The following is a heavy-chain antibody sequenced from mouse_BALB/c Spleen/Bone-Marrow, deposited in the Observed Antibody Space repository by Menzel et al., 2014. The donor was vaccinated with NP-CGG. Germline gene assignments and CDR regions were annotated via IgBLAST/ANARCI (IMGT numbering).Heavy chain of an antibody. CDR2: ISNGGGST. D-gene: IGHD1-1*01. V-gene: IGHV5-12-2*01. J-gene: IGHJ2*01. Sequence: EVQRVESGGGLVQPGGSLKLSCAASGFTFSSYTMSWVRRTPEKRLEWVAYISNGGGSTYYPDTVKGRFTISRDNAKNTLYLQMSSLKSEDTAMYYCARLITTYFDYWVQGTTLTVSS. CDR1: GFTFSSYT. CDR3: ARLITTYFDY.